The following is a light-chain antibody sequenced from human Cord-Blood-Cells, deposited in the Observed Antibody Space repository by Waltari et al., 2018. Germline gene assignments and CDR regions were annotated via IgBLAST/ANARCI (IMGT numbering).Light chain of an antibody. Sequence: DIQMSQSPSSLSASVGDRVTITCRASPSISSYLNWYQKKPGKAPKPLIYDVSSLQSGVLSRFSGSGSGTDFTLTIISLQPEDFATYYCQQSYSTSALTFGGGTKVEIK. V-gene: IGKV1-39*01. CDR1: PSISSY. J-gene: IGKJ4*01. CDR3: QQSYSTSALT. CDR2: DVS.